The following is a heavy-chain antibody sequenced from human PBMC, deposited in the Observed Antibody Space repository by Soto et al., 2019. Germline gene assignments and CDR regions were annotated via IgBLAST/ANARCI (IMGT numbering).Heavy chain of an antibody. CDR1: GGTFSSYA. J-gene: IGHJ6*02. CDR2: IIPIFGTA. D-gene: IGHD4-4*01. Sequence: SVKVSCKASGGTFSSYAISWVRQAPGQGLEWMGGIIPIFGTANYAQKFQGRVTITADESTSTAYMELSSLRSEDTAVYYCARELYSICEEGYYYYGMDVWGQGTTGTVSS. CDR3: ARELYSICEEGYYYYGMDV. V-gene: IGHV1-69*13.